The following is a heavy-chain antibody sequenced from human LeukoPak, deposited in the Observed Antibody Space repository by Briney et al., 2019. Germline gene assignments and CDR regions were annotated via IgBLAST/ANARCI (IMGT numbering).Heavy chain of an antibody. V-gene: IGHV3-23*01. Sequence: GGSLRLSCAASGLTFSTYGMSWVRQAPGKGLEWVSAISGSGASTYYADSVKGRFTISRDNSKNTLYVQINILRAEDTAVYYCAKDVGILDAFDIWGQGTMVTVSS. CDR3: AKDVGILDAFDI. J-gene: IGHJ3*02. D-gene: IGHD5-18*01. CDR2: ISGSGAST. CDR1: GLTFSTYG.